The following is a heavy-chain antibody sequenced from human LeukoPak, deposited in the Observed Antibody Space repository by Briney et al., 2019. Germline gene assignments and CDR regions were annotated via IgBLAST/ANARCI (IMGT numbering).Heavy chain of an antibody. D-gene: IGHD3-22*01. Sequence: SETLSLTCAVYGGSFSGYYWSWIRQPPGKGLEWIGEINHSGSANYNPSLKSRVTISVDTSKNQFSLKLSSVTAADTAVYYCARGQRDHYDSSGYYYIPLAFDIWGQGTMVTASS. CDR3: ARGQRDHYDSSGYYYIPLAFDI. CDR2: INHSGSA. CDR1: GGSFSGYY. J-gene: IGHJ3*02. V-gene: IGHV4-34*01.